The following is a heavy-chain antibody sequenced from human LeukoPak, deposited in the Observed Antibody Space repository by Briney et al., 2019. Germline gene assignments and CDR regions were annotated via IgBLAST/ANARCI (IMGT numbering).Heavy chain of an antibody. V-gene: IGHV1-46*01. D-gene: IGHD6-13*01. Sequence: ASVTVSCKASGYTFTNYYLHWVRQTPGQGLEWMGIINPSTGGTSYALTFQGRVTMTRDTSRGTVYVELSSLTSEDTAVYYCARGVTLGAAVISSAFDLWGQGTIVSVSS. CDR2: INPSTGGT. CDR1: GYTFTNYY. CDR3: ARGVTLGAAVISSAFDL. J-gene: IGHJ3*01.